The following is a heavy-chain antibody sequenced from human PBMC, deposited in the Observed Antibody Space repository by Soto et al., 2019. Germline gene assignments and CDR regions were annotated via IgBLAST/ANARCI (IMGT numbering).Heavy chain of an antibody. Sequence: QITLKESGPTLVKPTQTLTLTCTFSGFSLSSTRVAVGWIRQPPGKALEWLALIYWDDDKRYSPFLKSRLTITTDTSNNQVVLTMTSMDPVDTATYYCAHSVVAGLGYYFDYWGQGTLVTVSS. V-gene: IGHV2-5*02. CDR1: GFSLSSTRVA. CDR2: IYWDDDK. CDR3: AHSVVAGLGYYFDY. J-gene: IGHJ4*02. D-gene: IGHD6-19*01.